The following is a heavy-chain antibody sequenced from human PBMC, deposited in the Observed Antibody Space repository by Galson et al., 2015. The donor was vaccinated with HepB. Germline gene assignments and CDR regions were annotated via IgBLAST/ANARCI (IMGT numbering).Heavy chain of an antibody. Sequence: SVKVSCKASGYSFTGYYMHWVRQAPGQGLEWMGWINPNSGGTNYAQKFQGRVTMTRDTSISTAYMELSRLRSDDTAVYYCARGSRAYYSPVLRFDYWGQGTLVTVSS. J-gene: IGHJ4*02. D-gene: IGHD3-10*01. CDR2: INPNSGGT. CDR1: GYSFTGYY. CDR3: ARGSRAYYSPVLRFDY. V-gene: IGHV1-2*02.